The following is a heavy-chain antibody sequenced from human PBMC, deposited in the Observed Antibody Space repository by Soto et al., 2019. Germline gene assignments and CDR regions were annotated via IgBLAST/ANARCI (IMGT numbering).Heavy chain of an antibody. D-gene: IGHD2-2*01. Sequence: VESLKISCKGSGYSFTSYWIGWVRQMPGKGLEWMGIIYPGDSDTRYSPSFQGQVTISADKSISTAYLQWSSLKASDTAMYYCARNVGGYCSSTSCYYSYYWGQGTLVTVSS. CDR3: ARNVGGYCSSTSCYYSYY. V-gene: IGHV5-51*01. CDR2: IYPGDSDT. J-gene: IGHJ4*02. CDR1: GYSFTSYW.